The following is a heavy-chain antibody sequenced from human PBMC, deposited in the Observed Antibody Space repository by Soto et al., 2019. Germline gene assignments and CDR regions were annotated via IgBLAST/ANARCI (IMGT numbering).Heavy chain of an antibody. V-gene: IGHV4-59*01. D-gene: IGHD5-18*01. J-gene: IGHJ6*03. CDR2: IYYGGST. CDR1: GGSIGSYY. CDR3: ARGSRYCYGYDVHHYYYMDV. Sequence: QVQLQESGPGLVKPSETLALTCTVSGGSIGSYYWSWIRQPPGKGLEWIGYIYYGGSTNYNPSLKSRVTISVDTSKNQLSLKLTSVTAADTAVYYCARGSRYCYGYDVHHYYYMDVWGKGTTVTVSS.